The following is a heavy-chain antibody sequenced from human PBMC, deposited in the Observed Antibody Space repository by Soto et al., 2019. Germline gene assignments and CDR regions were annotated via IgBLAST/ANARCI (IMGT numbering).Heavy chain of an antibody. V-gene: IGHV3-23*01. D-gene: IGHD3-22*01. Sequence: EVQLLESGGGLVQPGGSLRLSCAASGFTFSSYAMSWVRQAPGKGLEWVSGISSGGASTYYADSVKGRFTVSRDKSKNTLYLQMNSLRAEDTALYYCARIPPASSSYDITGSPWYFDLWGRGTLVTVSS. J-gene: IGHJ2*01. CDR3: ARIPPASSSYDITGSPWYFDL. CDR2: ISSGGAST. CDR1: GFTFSSYA.